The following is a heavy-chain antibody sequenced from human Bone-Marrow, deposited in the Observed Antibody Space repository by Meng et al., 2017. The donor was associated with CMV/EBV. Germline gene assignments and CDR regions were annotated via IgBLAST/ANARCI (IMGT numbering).Heavy chain of an antibody. CDR2: FSAYNGNT. J-gene: IGHJ4*02. CDR3: ARATWSIVGATTSDY. Sequence: ASVKVSCKASGYTFTSYGISWVRQAPGQGLEWMGWFSAYNGNTNYSQKLQGRVTMTTDTSTSTAYNELRSLRSDGTAVYYCARATWSIVGATTSDYWGQGTLVTVSS. V-gene: IGHV1-18*01. D-gene: IGHD1-26*01. CDR1: GYTFTSYG.